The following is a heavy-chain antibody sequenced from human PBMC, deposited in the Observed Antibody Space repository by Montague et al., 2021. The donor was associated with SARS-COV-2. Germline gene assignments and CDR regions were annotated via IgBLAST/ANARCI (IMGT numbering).Heavy chain of an antibody. CDR3: ARELTTVTTSYFDY. V-gene: IGHV3-21*01. CDR1: GFTFSSYS. D-gene: IGHD4-17*01. CDR2: ISSSSSYI. J-gene: IGHJ4*02. Sequence: SLRLSCAASGFTFSSYSMDWVRQAPGKGLEWVSSISSSSSYIYYADSVKGRFTIFRDNAKNSLYLQMNSLRAEDTAVYYCARELTTVTTSYFDYWGQGTLVTVSS.